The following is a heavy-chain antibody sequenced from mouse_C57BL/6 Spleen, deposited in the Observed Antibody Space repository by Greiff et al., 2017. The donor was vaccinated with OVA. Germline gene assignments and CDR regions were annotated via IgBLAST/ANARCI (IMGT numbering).Heavy chain of an antibody. CDR3: ARWLLNY. CDR2: INPNNGGT. CDR1: GYTFTDYY. J-gene: IGHJ4*01. D-gene: IGHD2-3*01. V-gene: IGHV1-26*01. Sequence: EVQLQQSGPELVKPGASVKISCTASGYTFTDYYMNWVKQSHGKSLEWIGDINPNNGGTSYNQKFKGKATLTVDKSSSTAYMELRSLTSEDSAVYYCARWLLNYWGQGTSVTVSS.